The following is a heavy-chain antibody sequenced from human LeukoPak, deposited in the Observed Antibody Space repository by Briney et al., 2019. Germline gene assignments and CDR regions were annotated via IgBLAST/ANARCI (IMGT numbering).Heavy chain of an antibody. CDR3: ARDLGYSFGHFDY. CDR1: GFNFNSYE. Sequence: GGSLRLSCAASGFNFNSYEVNWVRQAPGKGLEWFSYISSTGGTIYYADSVKGRFTISRDNAKNSLYLQMNSLRVEDTAIYYCARDLGYSFGHFDYWGQGTLVTVSS. CDR2: ISSTGGTI. J-gene: IGHJ4*02. D-gene: IGHD5-18*01. V-gene: IGHV3-48*03.